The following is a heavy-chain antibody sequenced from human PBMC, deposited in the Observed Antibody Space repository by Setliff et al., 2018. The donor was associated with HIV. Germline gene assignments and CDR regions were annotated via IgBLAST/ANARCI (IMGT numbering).Heavy chain of an antibody. V-gene: IGHV3-11*04. CDR2: ISSSASTK. Sequence: PGGSLRLSCAASGFTFSAYAMTWVRQAPGKGLEWVSYISSSASTKYYADSVKGRFAISRDSVKNSLFLYMDNLRVEDTAVYYCAIGYRSGWRFFDFWGQGTQVTVSS. D-gene: IGHD6-19*01. J-gene: IGHJ4*02. CDR1: GFTFSAYA. CDR3: AIGYRSGWRFFDF.